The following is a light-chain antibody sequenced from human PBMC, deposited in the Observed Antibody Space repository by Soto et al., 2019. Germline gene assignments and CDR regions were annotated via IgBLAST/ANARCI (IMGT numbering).Light chain of an antibody. CDR1: QGISSW. CDR3: QQYGSSVKT. J-gene: IGKJ1*01. CDR2: AAS. V-gene: IGKV1-12*01. Sequence: DIQMTQSPSSVSASVGDRVTITCRASQGISSWLAWYQQKPGKAPKLLIYAASTLQSGVPSRFSGSGSGTDFTLTISRLEPEDFAVYFCQQYGSSVKTFGQGTKVDIK.